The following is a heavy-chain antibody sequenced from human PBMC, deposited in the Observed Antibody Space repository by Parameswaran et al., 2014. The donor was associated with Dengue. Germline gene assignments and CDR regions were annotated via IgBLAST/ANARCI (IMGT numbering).Heavy chain of an antibody. CDR3: AREDSNYPYYYYGMDV. Sequence: VAVLWYDGGDKYYADSVKGRFTISRDQSRNTLHLQMNSLRAEDTAVYYCAREDSNYPYYYYGMDVWGQGTTVTVSS. CDR2: LWYDGGDK. J-gene: IGHJ6*02. V-gene: IGHV3-33*01. D-gene: IGHD4-11*01.